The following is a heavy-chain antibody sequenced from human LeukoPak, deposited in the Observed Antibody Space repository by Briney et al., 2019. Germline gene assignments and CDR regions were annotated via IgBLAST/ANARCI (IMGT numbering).Heavy chain of an antibody. V-gene: IGHV1-2*02. Sequence: ASVKVSCKASGYTFTGHYMHWVRQAPGQGLEWMGWIKPSSGGTNYAQKFQGRVTMTRDTSISTAYMELSRLRSDDTAVYYCAEAVAGSLHFDYWGQGTLVTVSS. J-gene: IGHJ4*02. D-gene: IGHD6-19*01. CDR2: IKPSSGGT. CDR3: AEAVAGSLHFDY. CDR1: GYTFTGHY.